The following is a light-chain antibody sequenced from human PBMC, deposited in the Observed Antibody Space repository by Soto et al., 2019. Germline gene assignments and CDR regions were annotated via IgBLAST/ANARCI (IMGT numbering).Light chain of an antibody. CDR1: QPVSTSY. V-gene: IGKV3-20*01. J-gene: IGKJ2*01. Sequence: EIVLTQSPGTLSVSPGERATLSCRPSQPVSTSYLAWFQKKPGQAPRLLIYATSKRATGIPDRFSGSGSGTDFTLTLSRLEPEDFAVFYCHQYVTSPYTFGQGTNLEI. CDR3: HQYVTSPYT. CDR2: ATS.